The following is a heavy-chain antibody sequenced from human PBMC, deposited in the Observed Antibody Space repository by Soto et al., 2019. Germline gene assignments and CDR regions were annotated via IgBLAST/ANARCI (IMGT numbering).Heavy chain of an antibody. Sequence: PSETLSLTCTVSGGSISSYYWSWIRQPPGKGLEWIGYIYYSGSTNYNPSLKSRVTISVDTSKNQFSLKLSSVTAADTAVYYCARDGRVPATAIGIFDYWGQGTMVTVYS. J-gene: IGHJ4*02. V-gene: IGHV4-59*01. CDR2: IYYSGST. CDR1: GGSISSYY. D-gene: IGHD2-2*01. CDR3: ARDGRVPATAIGIFDY.